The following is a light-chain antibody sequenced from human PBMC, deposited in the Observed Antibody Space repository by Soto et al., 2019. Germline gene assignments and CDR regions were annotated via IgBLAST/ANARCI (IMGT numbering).Light chain of an antibody. J-gene: IGLJ2*01. CDR2: YDS. V-gene: IGLV3-21*04. Sequence: SYELTQPPSVSVAPGSTARMTCGGNDIGSKSVHWYQQKPGQAPVLVIYYDSDRPSGIPERFSGSNSGNTATLTISRVEAGDEADYYCQVWDSTSDHVVFGGGTQLTVL. CDR3: QVWDSTSDHVV. CDR1: DIGSKS.